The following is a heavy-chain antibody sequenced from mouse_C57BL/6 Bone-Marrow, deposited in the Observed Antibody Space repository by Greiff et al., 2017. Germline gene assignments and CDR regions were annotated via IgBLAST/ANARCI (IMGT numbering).Heavy chain of an antibody. CDR1: GYAFSSSW. D-gene: IGHD1-1*01. CDR2: IYPGDGDT. CDR3: ARVDYYGLY. V-gene: IGHV1-82*01. J-gene: IGHJ2*01. Sequence: VKLMESGPELVKPGASVKISCKASGYAFSSSWMNWVKQRPGKGLEWIGRIYPGDGDTNYNGKFKGKATLTADKSSSTAYMQLSSLTSEDSAVYFCARVDYYGLYWGQGTTLTVSS.